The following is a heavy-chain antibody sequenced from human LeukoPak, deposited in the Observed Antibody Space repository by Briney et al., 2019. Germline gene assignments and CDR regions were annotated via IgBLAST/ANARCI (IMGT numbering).Heavy chain of an antibody. CDR2: ISYDGTNK. D-gene: IGHD3-22*01. CDR3: VKDRYDSSGYLFDY. V-gene: IGHV3-30*18. J-gene: IGHJ4*02. CDR1: GFTFSSYG. Sequence: PGGSLRLSCAASGFTFSSYGMHWVRQAPGKGLEWVAIISYDGTNKYYADSVKGRFTISRDNSKNTLYLQMNSLRAEDTAVYYCVKDRYDSSGYLFDYWGQGTLVTVSS.